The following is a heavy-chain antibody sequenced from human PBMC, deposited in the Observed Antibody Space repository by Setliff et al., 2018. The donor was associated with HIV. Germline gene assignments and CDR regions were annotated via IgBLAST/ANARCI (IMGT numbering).Heavy chain of an antibody. Sequence: PSETLSLTCAVYGGSFSGYYWSWIRQPPGKGLEWIGEINHSGSTNYNPSLKSRVTISVDTSKNQFSLKLSSVTAADTAVYYCARVLEQVVSDYWGQGTLVTVSS. D-gene: IGHD6-6*01. J-gene: IGHJ4*02. CDR2: INHSGST. CDR1: GGSFSGYY. CDR3: ARVLEQVVSDY. V-gene: IGHV4-34*01.